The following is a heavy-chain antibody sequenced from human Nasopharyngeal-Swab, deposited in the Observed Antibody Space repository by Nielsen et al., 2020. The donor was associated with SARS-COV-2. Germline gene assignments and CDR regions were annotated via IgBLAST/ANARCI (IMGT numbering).Heavy chain of an antibody. CDR2: IYPGDSNT. D-gene: IGHD1-26*01. J-gene: IGHJ6*02. CDR3: ARPMRPMGHYYFGMDV. Sequence: GSLKLSFKGSGYSFTTYWIGWVRQMPGKGLEWMGIIYPGDSNTRYSPSFQGQVTISVDKYSSTAYLQWSSLKASDTAIYYCARPMRPMGHYYFGMDVWGQGTTVTVSS. V-gene: IGHV5-51*01. CDR1: GYSFTTYW.